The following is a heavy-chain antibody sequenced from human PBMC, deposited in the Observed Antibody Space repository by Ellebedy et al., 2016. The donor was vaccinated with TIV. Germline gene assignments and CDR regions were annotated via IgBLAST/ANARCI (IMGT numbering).Heavy chain of an antibody. CDR3: ARGGLRYSSGWYEARAYYYGMDV. J-gene: IGHJ6*02. Sequence: SETLSLTXTVSGGSISSYYWSWIRQPPGKGLEWIGYIYYSGSTNYNPSLKSRVTISVDTSKNQFSLKLSSVTAADTAVYYCARGGLRYSSGWYEARAYYYGMDVWGQGTTVTVSS. CDR2: IYYSGST. D-gene: IGHD6-19*01. V-gene: IGHV4-59*08. CDR1: GGSISSYY.